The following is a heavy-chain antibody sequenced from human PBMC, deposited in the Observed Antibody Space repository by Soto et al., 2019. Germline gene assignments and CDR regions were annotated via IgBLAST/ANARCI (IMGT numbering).Heavy chain of an antibody. CDR1: GGSFSGYY. CDR2: INHSGST. Sequence: SETLSLTCAVYGGSFSGYYWSWIRQPPGKGLEWIGEINHSGSTNYNPSLKSRATISVDTSKNQFSLKLSSVTAADTAVYYCARASIEGYDFWSGYYPYYFDYWGQGTLVTVSS. J-gene: IGHJ4*02. V-gene: IGHV4-34*01. D-gene: IGHD3-3*01. CDR3: ARASIEGYDFWSGYYPYYFDY.